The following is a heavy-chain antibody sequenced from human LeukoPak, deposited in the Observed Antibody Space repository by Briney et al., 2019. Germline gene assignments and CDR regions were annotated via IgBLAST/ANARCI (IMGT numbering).Heavy chain of an antibody. CDR3: AKSVFHLPLDAFDI. D-gene: IGHD2-21*01. CDR1: GFTFSSYA. J-gene: IGHJ3*02. CDR2: ISGSGGST. Sequence: GGSLRLSCAASGFTFSSYAMSWVRQAPGEGLEWVSAISGSGGSTYYADSVKGRFTISRDNAKNSLYLQMNSLRAEDTAVYYCAKSVFHLPLDAFDIWGQGTMVTVSS. V-gene: IGHV3-23*01.